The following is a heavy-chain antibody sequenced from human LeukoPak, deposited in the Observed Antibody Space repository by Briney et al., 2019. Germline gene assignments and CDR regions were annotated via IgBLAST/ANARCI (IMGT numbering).Heavy chain of an antibody. CDR1: GYTFTGHY. V-gene: IGHV1-2*02. CDR3: ARWRGYSSGWSGPFDD. D-gene: IGHD6-13*01. CDR2: IDAKSGGT. J-gene: IGHJ4*02. Sequence: ASVNVSFKASGYTFTGHYMHWVRQAPGQGLEWMGWIDAKSGGTKYAQRFQGKVTMTRDTSINTGYMELSSLTSDDTAVYYCARWRGYSSGWSGPFDDWGQGTLVTVSS.